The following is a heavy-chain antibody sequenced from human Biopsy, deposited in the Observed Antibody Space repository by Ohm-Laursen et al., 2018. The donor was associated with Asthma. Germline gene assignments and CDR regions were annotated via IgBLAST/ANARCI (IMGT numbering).Heavy chain of an antibody. J-gene: IGHJ1*01. D-gene: IGHD3-3*02. CDR3: ARTFHFWSPYHAEHYQL. CDR1: GFTFGDYW. Sequence: LSLTCAASGFTFGDYWMSWVRQVPGKGLEWVANIKHDGSGKNHVDSLKGRFTISRDNAKNSLYLQMNSLRAEDTAVYYCARTFHFWSPYHAEHYQLWGQGTLVTVSS. V-gene: IGHV3-7*01. CDR2: IKHDGSGK.